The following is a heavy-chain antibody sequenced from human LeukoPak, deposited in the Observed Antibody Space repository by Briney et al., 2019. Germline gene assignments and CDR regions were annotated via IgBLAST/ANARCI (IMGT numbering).Heavy chain of an antibody. CDR1: GYTFTGYY. CDR3: ARGVASGGYSGYMWYY. Sequence: ASVKVSCKTSGYTFTGYYIHWVRQAPGQGLQWLGWINPNSGGTNYAQNFQGRVTMTRDTSISTAYMELSRLRSDDTAVYYCARGVASGGYSGYMWYYWGQGTLVTVSS. V-gene: IGHV1-2*02. CDR2: INPNSGGT. D-gene: IGHD5-12*01. J-gene: IGHJ4*02.